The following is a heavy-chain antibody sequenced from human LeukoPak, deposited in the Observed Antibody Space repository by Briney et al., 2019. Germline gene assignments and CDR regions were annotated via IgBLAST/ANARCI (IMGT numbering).Heavy chain of an antibody. V-gene: IGHV4-4*09. CDR1: GGSISSYY. D-gene: IGHD3-22*01. J-gene: IGHJ6*03. Sequence: SETLSLTCTVSGGSISSYYWSWIRQPPGKGLEWIGYIYTSGGTNYNPSLKSRVTISVDTSKNQFSLKLSSVTAADTAVYYCASSRYYYDSSGYTLDYYYYYMDVWGEGTTVTVSS. CDR2: IYTSGGT. CDR3: ASSRYYYDSSGYTLDYYYYYMDV.